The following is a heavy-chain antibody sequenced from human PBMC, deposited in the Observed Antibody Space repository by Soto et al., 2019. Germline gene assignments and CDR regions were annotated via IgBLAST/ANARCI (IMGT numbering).Heavy chain of an antibody. CDR2: IYHSGST. Sequence: SDTLSLTCAVSGGSISSGGYSWSWIRQPPGKGLEWIGYIYHSGSTYYNPSLKSRVTISVDRSKNQFSLKLSSVTAADTAVYYCAMVRGVTNWFDPWGQGTLVTVSS. CDR3: AMVRGVTNWFDP. J-gene: IGHJ5*02. D-gene: IGHD3-10*01. CDR1: GGSISSGGYS. V-gene: IGHV4-30-2*01.